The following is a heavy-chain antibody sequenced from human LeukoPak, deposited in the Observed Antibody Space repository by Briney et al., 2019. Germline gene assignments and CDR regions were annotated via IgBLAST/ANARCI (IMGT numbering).Heavy chain of an antibody. D-gene: IGHD5-12*01. CDR3: AREFLWWLVGGARYYFDY. CDR2: INPSGGGT. Sequence: ASVKVSCKASGYTFTSYYMHWVRQAPGQGLEWMGIINPSGGGTSYAQKFQGRVTMTRDTSTSTVYMELSSLRSEDTAVYYCAREFLWWLVGGARYYFDYWGQGTLVTVSS. V-gene: IGHV1-46*01. J-gene: IGHJ4*02. CDR1: GYTFTSYY.